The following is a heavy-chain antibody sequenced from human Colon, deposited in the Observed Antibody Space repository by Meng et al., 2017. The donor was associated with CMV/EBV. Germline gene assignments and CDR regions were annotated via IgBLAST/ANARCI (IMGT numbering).Heavy chain of an antibody. CDR3: AREFGGSYPFDY. CDR1: GYTFTGYY. Sequence: ASVKVSCKASGYTFTGYYMHWVRQAPGQGLEWMGWTNPNSGGTNYAQKFQGRVTMTRDTSISTAYMELSRLRSDDTAVYYCAREFGGSYPFDYWGQGTLVTVSS. V-gene: IGHV1-2*02. J-gene: IGHJ4*02. CDR2: TNPNSGGT. D-gene: IGHD1-26*01.